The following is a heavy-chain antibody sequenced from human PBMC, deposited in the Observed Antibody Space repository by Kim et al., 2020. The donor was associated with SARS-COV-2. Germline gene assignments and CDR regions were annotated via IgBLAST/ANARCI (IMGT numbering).Heavy chain of an antibody. D-gene: IGHD6-25*01. J-gene: IGHJ6*02. CDR1: GGSFSGYY. CDR3: ASQRCYPNYYGMDV. V-gene: IGHV4-34*01. Sequence: SETLSLTCAVYGGSFSGYYWSWIRQPPGKGLEWIGEINHSGSTNYNPSLKSRVTISVDTSKNQFSLKLSSVTAADTAVYYCASQRCYPNYYGMDVWGQGTTVTVSS. CDR2: INHSGST.